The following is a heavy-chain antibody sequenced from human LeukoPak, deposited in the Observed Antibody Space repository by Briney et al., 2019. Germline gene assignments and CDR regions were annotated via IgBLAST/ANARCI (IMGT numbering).Heavy chain of an antibody. D-gene: IGHD2-15*01. CDR2: IYSSVST. CDR3: ARQTCRGATCYRVDQYYYMDV. CDR1: GDSINDHY. V-gene: IGHV4-4*09. J-gene: IGHJ6*03. Sequence: PSETLSLTCTVSGDSINDHYWSWIRQPPGEGLEWIGYIYSSVSTNYNPSLKSRVTISIDTSKSQFSLKLASVTAADPGVYYCARQTCRGATCYRVDQYYYMDVWGKGTTVTVSS.